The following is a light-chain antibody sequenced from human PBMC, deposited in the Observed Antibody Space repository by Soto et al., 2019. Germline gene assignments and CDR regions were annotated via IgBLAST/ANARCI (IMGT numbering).Light chain of an antibody. J-gene: IGKJ1*01. V-gene: IGKV3-15*01. Sequence: EIVMTQSPATLSVSPGDRATLSCRASQSVSNNFAWYQQRPGQAPRLLIYGTSTRAAGIPARFSGSGSGTEFTLTISSLQSEDFAVYYCQQYNNWPPWTFGQGTKGDIK. CDR1: QSVSNN. CDR3: QQYNNWPPWT. CDR2: GTS.